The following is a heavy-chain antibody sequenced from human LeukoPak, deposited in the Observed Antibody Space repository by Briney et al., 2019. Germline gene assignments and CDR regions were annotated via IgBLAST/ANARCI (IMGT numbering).Heavy chain of an antibody. CDR1: GASISSGDYC. CDR2: IYYSGST. Sequence: PSETLSLTCTVSGASISSGDYCWSWIRQHPGKGLDWIGYIYYSGSTYYNPSLKSRLTISVDTSKNQFSLKLSSVTAADTAVYYCARSTDCSGGSCFVDSWGQGTLVTVSS. D-gene: IGHD2-15*01. V-gene: IGHV4-31*03. J-gene: IGHJ4*02. CDR3: ARSTDCSGGSCFVDS.